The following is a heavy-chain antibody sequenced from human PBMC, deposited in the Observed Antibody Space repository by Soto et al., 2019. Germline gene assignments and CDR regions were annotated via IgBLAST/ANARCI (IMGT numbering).Heavy chain of an antibody. D-gene: IGHD6-19*01. CDR2: ISSSSSYI. CDR1: GFTFSSYS. CDR3: ARDLRLSSGWTPYGMDV. J-gene: IGHJ6*02. Sequence: GGSLRLSCAASGFTFSSYSMNWVRQAPGKGLEWVSSISSSSSYIYYADSVKGRFTISRDNAKNSLYLQMNSLRAENTAVYYCARDLRLSSGWTPYGMDVWGQGTTVTVSS. V-gene: IGHV3-21*01.